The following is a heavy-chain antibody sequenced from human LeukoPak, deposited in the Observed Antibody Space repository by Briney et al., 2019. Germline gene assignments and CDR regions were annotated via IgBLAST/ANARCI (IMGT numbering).Heavy chain of an antibody. J-gene: IGHJ5*02. V-gene: IGHV1-2*04. CDR1: GYTFTGYY. CDR2: INPNSGGT. Sequence: ASVKVSCKASGYTFTGYYMHWVRQAPGQGLEWMGWINPNSGGTNYAQKFQGWVTMTRDTSISTAYMELSRLRSDDTAVYYCARESRANNWNDEWHWFDPWGQGTLVTVSS. D-gene: IGHD1-1*01. CDR3: ARESRANNWNDEWHWFDP.